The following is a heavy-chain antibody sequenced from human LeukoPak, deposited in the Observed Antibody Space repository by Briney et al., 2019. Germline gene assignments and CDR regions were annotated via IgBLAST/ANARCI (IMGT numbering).Heavy chain of an antibody. J-gene: IGHJ5*02. Sequence: SETLSLTCAVYGGSFSGYYWSWIRQPPGKGLERIGEINHSGSTNYNPSLKSRVTISVDTSKNQFSLKLSSVTAADTAVYYCARGKNHWVVVPAAMGGWFDPWGQGTLVTVSS. D-gene: IGHD2-2*01. CDR2: INHSGST. CDR1: GGSFSGYY. V-gene: IGHV4-34*01. CDR3: ARGKNHWVVVPAAMGGWFDP.